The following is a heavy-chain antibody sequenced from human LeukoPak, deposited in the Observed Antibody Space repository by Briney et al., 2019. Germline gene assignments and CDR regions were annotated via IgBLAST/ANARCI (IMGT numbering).Heavy chain of an antibody. CDR2: SSPYNGKT. CDR1: GYTFTNYG. D-gene: IGHD3-16*02. J-gene: IGHJ1*01. CDR3: ARGLLTFGGVIGQPQGLEYFQH. V-gene: IGHV1-18*01. Sequence: VASVKVSCKASGYTFTNYGISWVRQAPGQRLEWMGWSSPYNGKTNYSQKLQGRVTITRDTSTSTAYMELRSLRSDDTAMYYCARGLLTFGGVIGQPQGLEYFQHWGQGTLVTVSS.